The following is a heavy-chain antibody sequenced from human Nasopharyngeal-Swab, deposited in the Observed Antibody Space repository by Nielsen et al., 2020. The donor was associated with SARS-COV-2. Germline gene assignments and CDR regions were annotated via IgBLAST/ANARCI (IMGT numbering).Heavy chain of an antibody. CDR3: ATWGIGYGENAHATFDS. V-gene: IGHV1-69*10. CDR1: GGTFIKYA. CDR2: IIVNLGMT. Sequence: SVKVSCKASGGTFIKYAISWVRQAPGQGLEWMGGIIVNLGMTKYAQKFKDSVIINADESTGTAYMELSSLRSEDTAVYYCATWGIGYGENAHATFDSWGQATQVTVSS. J-gene: IGHJ4*02. D-gene: IGHD4-17*01.